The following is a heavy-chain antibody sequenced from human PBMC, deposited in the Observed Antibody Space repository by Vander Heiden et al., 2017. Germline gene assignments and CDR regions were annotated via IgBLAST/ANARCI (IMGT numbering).Heavy chain of an antibody. J-gene: IGHJ5*02. D-gene: IGHD2-15*01. CDR2: ISDSAGTT. V-gene: IGHV3-23*01. Sequence: TASGLTFSHYAMSWDRQAHGSGPECVSAISDSAGTTYYADSVKGRFTISRDNSKNTLYLQVNSLRAEDTAVYYCAKEALLAGRPFDPWGQGTLVTVSS. CDR3: AKEALLAGRPFDP. CDR1: GLTFSHYA.